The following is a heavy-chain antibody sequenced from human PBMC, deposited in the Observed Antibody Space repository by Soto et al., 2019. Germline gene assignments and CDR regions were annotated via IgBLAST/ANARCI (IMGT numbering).Heavy chain of an antibody. D-gene: IGHD2-15*01. Sequence: PGESLKISCKHSGFNFPTFWIAWVRQMPGKGLEWMGTIYPDDSDTRYSPSFQGQVTISADKSISTAYLQWSSLKASDTAMYYCASYCSGGSCYRIWGQGTMVTVSS. J-gene: IGHJ3*02. CDR1: GFNFPTFW. V-gene: IGHV5-51*01. CDR2: IYPDDSDT. CDR3: ASYCSGGSCYRI.